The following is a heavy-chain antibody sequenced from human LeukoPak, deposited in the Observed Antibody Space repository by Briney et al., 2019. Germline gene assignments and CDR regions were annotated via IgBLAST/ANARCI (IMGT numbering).Heavy chain of an antibody. Sequence: ASVKVSCEASGYTFTNYYIHWVRQAPGRGLEWLGISNPSGDSTNYAQKFQGRVTMTRDTSASTAYMELSSLRSEDTAVYYCARGLEIAVAGDPPDYWGQGTLVTVSS. CDR1: GYTFTNYY. D-gene: IGHD6-19*01. J-gene: IGHJ4*02. CDR2: SNPSGDST. CDR3: ARGLEIAVAGDPPDY. V-gene: IGHV1-46*01.